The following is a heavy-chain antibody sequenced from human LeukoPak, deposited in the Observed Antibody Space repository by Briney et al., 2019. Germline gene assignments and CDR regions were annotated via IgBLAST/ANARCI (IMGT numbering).Heavy chain of an antibody. CDR2: ISWNSDIK. D-gene: IGHD6-13*01. CDR1: GFTFDDYA. J-gene: IGHJ4*02. V-gene: IGHV3-9*03. Sequence: GGSLRLSCAASGFTFDDYAMQWIRQAPGKGLEWVSGISWNSDIKAYADSVKGRFTISRDNAKNSLYLQMNSLRAEDMAFYYCAKGPYSSSWHFFDSWGPGTLVTVSS. CDR3: AKGPYSSSWHFFDS.